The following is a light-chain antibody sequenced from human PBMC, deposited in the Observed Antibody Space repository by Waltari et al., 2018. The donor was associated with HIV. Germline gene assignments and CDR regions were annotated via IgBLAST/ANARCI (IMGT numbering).Light chain of an antibody. CDR3: NARDSSTYHLYV. J-gene: IGLJ1*01. CDR2: GKD. Sequence: SSELTQDPAVSVALGQTVKITCQGGILSTAYVSWYQQRPGQAPLLIMSGKDMQPSGIPARFSGSSSGDTASLTITGAQAEDEADYYCNARDSSTYHLYVFGTGTKVTVL. V-gene: IGLV3-19*01. CDR1: ILSTAY.